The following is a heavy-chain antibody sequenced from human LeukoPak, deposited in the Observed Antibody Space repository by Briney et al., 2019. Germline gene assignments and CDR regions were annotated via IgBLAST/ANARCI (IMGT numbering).Heavy chain of an antibody. D-gene: IGHD2-2*01. Sequence: GGSLRLSCAASGFTFSSYGMHWVRQAPGKGLEWVAVIWYDGSNKYYADSVKGRFTISRDNSKNTLYLQMNSLRAEDTAVYYCARDLLGQDIVVVPAAHAYYYYGMDVWGQGTTVTVSS. V-gene: IGHV3-33*01. CDR3: ARDLLGQDIVVVPAAHAYYYYGMDV. CDR2: IWYDGSNK. J-gene: IGHJ6*02. CDR1: GFTFSSYG.